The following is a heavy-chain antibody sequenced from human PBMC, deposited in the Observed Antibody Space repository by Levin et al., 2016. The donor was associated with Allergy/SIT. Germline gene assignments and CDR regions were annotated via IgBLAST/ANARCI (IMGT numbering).Heavy chain of an antibody. CDR2: ISGSGGST. J-gene: IGHJ4*02. CDR1: GFTFSSYA. Sequence: GESLKISCAASGFTFSSYAMSWVRQAPGKGLEWVSAISGSGGSTYYADSVKGRFTISRDNSKNTLYLQMNSLRAEDTAVYYCAKDLRVVPAAKNDYWGQGTLVTVSS. CDR3: AKDLRVVPAAKNDY. D-gene: IGHD2-2*01. V-gene: IGHV3-23*01.